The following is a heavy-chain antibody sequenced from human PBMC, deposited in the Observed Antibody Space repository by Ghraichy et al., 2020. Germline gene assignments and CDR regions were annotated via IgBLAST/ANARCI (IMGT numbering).Heavy chain of an antibody. Sequence: SETLSLTCTVSGGSISSSSYYWGWIRQPPGKGLAWIGSIYYSGSTYYNPSLKSRVTISVDTSKNQFSLKLSSVTAADTAVYYCARHAGDSSSHYFDYWGQGTLVTVSS. J-gene: IGHJ4*02. CDR2: IYYSGST. D-gene: IGHD6-6*01. CDR3: ARHAGDSSSHYFDY. V-gene: IGHV4-39*01. CDR1: GGSISSSSYY.